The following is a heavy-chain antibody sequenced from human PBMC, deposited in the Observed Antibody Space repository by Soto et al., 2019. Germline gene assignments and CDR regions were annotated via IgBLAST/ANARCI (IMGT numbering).Heavy chain of an antibody. CDR3: ARVDGYTYPNDY. J-gene: IGHJ4*02. D-gene: IGHD5-12*01. V-gene: IGHV3-21*01. CDR1: GFTFSSYS. CDR2: ITSFSDYI. Sequence: GGCLRLSCAVSGFTFSSYSMSWVRQAPGKGLEWVSSITSFSDYIYYADSVKGRFTITRDNAKNSLFLQIDNLRAEDTAVYFCARVDGYTYPNDYWGQGTSVTVSS.